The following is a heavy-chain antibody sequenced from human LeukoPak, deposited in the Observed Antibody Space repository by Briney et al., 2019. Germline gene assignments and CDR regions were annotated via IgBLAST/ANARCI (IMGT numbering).Heavy chain of an antibody. J-gene: IGHJ4*01. CDR1: GFTFSTYW. V-gene: IGHV3-74*01. CDR3: ARKKGDSREGNFDN. CDR2: VNSDGSST. D-gene: IGHD2-21*02. Sequence: GGSLRLSCAASGFTFSTYWMHWVRQAPGKGLVWVSRVNSDGSSTTYADSVRGRFTISRDNAKNTLYLQMNSLRAEDTAVYYCARKKGDSREGNFDNWGQGNLGTVSS.